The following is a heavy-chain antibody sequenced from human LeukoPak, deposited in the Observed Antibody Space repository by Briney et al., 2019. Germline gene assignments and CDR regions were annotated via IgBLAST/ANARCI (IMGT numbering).Heavy chain of an antibody. CDR3: ARSTEYFDY. V-gene: IGHV6-1*01. Sequence: PSQTLSPTCAISGDSVSSNSATWDWIRQSPSRGLEWLGRTWYRSNWYNDSAESVRSRITIIPDTSKKQFSLQLHSVTPEDTAVYYCARSTEYFDYWGQGTLVTVSS. CDR1: GDSVSSNSAT. J-gene: IGHJ4*02. D-gene: IGHD1-1*01. CDR2: TWYRSNWYN.